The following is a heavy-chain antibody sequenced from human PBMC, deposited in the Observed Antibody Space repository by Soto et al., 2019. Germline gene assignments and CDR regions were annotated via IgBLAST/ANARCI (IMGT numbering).Heavy chain of an antibody. CDR1: GYTFTHYA. D-gene: IGHD3-10*01. CDR2: INAGNGNT. V-gene: IGHV1-3*01. Sequence: QVQLVQSGAEVKKPGASVKVSCKASGYTFTHYALHWVRQAPGQRLEWMGWINAGNGNTKYSQKFQGRVTITRDTSASTAYMELSSLRSEDTAVYYCAKDRITMVLGVILMHYWGQGTMVTVSS. CDR3: AKDRITMVLGVILMHY. J-gene: IGHJ4*02.